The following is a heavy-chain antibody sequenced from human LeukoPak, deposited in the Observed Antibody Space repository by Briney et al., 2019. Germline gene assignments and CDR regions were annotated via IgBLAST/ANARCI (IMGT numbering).Heavy chain of an antibody. V-gene: IGHV3-21*01. D-gene: IGHD2-2*01. CDR3: AREVVVVTPQGYYYYYMDV. CDR2: ISSSSSYI. CDR1: GFTFSSYS. Sequence: GGSLRLSCAASGFTFSSYSMNWVRQAPGKGLEWVSSISSSSSYIYYADSVKGRSTISRDNAKNSLYLQMNSLRAEDTAVYYCAREVVVVTPQGYYYYYMDVWGKGTTVTVSS. J-gene: IGHJ6*03.